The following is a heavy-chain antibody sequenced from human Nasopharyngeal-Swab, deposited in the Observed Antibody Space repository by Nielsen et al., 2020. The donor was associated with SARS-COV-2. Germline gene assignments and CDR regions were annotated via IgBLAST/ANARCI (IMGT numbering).Heavy chain of an antibody. J-gene: IGHJ4*02. V-gene: IGHV3-7*03. CDR3: ARDQGSYFRLYFDY. CDR2: IKQDGSEK. D-gene: IGHD1-26*01. Sequence: VRQAPGKGLEWVANIKQDGSEKYYVDSVKGRFTISRDNAKNSLYLQMNSLRAEDTAVYYCARDQGSYFRLYFDYWGQGTPVTVSS.